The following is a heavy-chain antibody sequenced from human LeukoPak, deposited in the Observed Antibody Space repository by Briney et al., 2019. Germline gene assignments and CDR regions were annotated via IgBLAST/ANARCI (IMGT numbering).Heavy chain of an antibody. CDR1: GYSFASYW. CDR3: ARRQGCSSTSCPPDS. V-gene: IGHV5-51*01. CDR2: IYPGDSDT. J-gene: IGHJ4*02. Sequence: PGESLKISCMGSGYSFASYWIGWARQMPGKGLEWMGSIYPGDSDTRYSPSFQGQVTMSADKSINPAYLQWSSLKASDTAMYYCARRQGCSSTSCPPDSWGQGTLVTVSS. D-gene: IGHD2-2*01.